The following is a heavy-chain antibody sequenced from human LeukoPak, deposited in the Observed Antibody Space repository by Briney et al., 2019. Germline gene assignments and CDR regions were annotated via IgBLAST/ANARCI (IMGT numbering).Heavy chain of an antibody. V-gene: IGHV3-30*03. CDR3: ARGLSGNALDY. CDR2: ISYDGSNK. Sequence: GGSLRLSCAASGFTFSTYSMNWVRQAPGKGLEWVAVISYDGSNKYYADSVKGRFTISRDNSKNTLYLQMNSLRAEDTAVYYCARGLSGNALDYWGQGTLVTVSS. J-gene: IGHJ4*02. CDR1: GFTFSTYS. D-gene: IGHD4-23*01.